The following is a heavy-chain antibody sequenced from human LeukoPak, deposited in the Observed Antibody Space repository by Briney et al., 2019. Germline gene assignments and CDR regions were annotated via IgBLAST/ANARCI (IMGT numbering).Heavy chain of an antibody. Sequence: GGSLRLSCAASEVTFRIYTMHWFRQAPGKGLEWAAVIPNDGSYINYADSVRGRFTISRDNSKNTLYLQMNSLRTEDTAVYYCARERASCYFDYWGQGALVTVSS. CDR1: EVTFRIYT. CDR3: ARERASCYFDY. CDR2: IPNDGSYI. D-gene: IGHD2-2*01. J-gene: IGHJ4*02. V-gene: IGHV3-30*04.